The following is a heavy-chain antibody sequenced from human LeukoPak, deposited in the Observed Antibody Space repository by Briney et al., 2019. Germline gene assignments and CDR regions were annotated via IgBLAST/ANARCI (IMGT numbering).Heavy chain of an antibody. CDR2: ISGSGGST. J-gene: IGHJ4*02. D-gene: IGHD2-2*01. CDR1: EFTFSSYA. V-gene: IGHV3-23*01. CDR3: AKDCSSTSCSGAIDY. Sequence: GGSLRLSCAASEFTFSSYAMTWVRQAPGKGLEWVSSISGSGGSTYYADSVKGRFTISRDNSKNTLYLQMNSLRAEDTAVYYCAKDCSSTSCSGAIDYWGQGTLVTVSS.